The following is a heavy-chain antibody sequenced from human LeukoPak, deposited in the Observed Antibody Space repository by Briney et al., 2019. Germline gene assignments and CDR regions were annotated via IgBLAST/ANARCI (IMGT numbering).Heavy chain of an antibody. CDR1: GFTFSGYA. J-gene: IGHJ5*02. V-gene: IGHV3-23*01. CDR2: ISGSGAST. Sequence: GGSLRLSCAASGFTFSGYAMTWVRQAPGKGLEWVSAISGSGASTYYVDSVKGRFTISRDNSKYTLYLQMNSLRAEDTAVYYCAKDTGHTSALNWFDPWGQGTLVTVSP. CDR3: AKDTGHTSALNWFDP. D-gene: IGHD6-19*01.